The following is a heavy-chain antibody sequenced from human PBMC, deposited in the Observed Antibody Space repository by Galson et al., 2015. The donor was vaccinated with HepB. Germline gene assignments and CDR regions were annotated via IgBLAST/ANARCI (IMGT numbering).Heavy chain of an antibody. CDR1: GYTFTSNG. CDR3: ARDRDYRFDY. CDR2: ISAHEGNT. D-gene: IGHD4/OR15-4a*01. J-gene: IGHJ4*02. Sequence: SVKVSCKASGYTFTSNGISWVRQTPRQGLEWLGWISAHEGNTKYAQKYQGRITLTRDTSTSTAYVELRSLGSDDTAVYYCARDRDYRFDYWGQGTLVTVSS. V-gene: IGHV1-18*04.